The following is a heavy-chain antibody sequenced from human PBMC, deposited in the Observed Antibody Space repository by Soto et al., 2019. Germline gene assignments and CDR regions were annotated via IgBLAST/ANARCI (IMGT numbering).Heavy chain of an antibody. J-gene: IGHJ6*02. CDR3: GRGAGTSKIYAMGMDV. CDR1: AFNLRSYS. Sequence: QAQLVQSGPEVQKPVASMKVSCKASAFNLRSYSIHWVRQAPGQRLEWMGQINGDSGKPRYSHRFEGRVTFKRATDASTATSELHSLRPEDTSVYSCGRGAGTSKIYAMGMDVWGQGTVVSVSS. V-gene: IGHV1-3*01. D-gene: IGHD2-2*01. CDR2: INGDSGKP.